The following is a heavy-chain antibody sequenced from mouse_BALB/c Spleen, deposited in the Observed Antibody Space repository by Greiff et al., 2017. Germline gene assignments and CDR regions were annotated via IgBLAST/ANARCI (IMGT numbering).Heavy chain of an antibody. Sequence: QVQLQQPGAELVRPGASVKLSCKASGYTFTSYWINWVKQRPGQGLEWIGNIYPSDSYTNYNQKFKDKATLTVDKSSSTAYMQLSSPTSEDSAVYYCTSGNYYFDYWGQGTTLTVSS. CDR2: IYPSDSYT. D-gene: IGHD2-1*01. CDR3: TSGNYYFDY. CDR1: GYTFTSYW. J-gene: IGHJ2*01. V-gene: IGHV1-69*02.